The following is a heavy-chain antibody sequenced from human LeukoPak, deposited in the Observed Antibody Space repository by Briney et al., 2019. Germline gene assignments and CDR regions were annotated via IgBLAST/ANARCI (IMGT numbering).Heavy chain of an antibody. J-gene: IGHJ4*02. V-gene: IGHV4-34*01. D-gene: IGHD3-22*01. CDR3: ARGRYYYDSSGFDY. Sequence: SESLSLTCAAYGGSFSGYYWSWIRQPPGKGLEWIGEINHSGSTNYNPSLKSRVTISVDTSKNQFSLKLSSVTAADTAVYYCARGRYYYDSSGFDYWGQGTLVTVSS. CDR1: GGSFSGYY. CDR2: INHSGST.